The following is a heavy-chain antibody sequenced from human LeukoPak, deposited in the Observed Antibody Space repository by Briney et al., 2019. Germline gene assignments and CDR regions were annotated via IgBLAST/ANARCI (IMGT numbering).Heavy chain of an antibody. CDR3: AKDSSGIAVAGNWFDP. CDR2: ISWNSGSI. V-gene: IGHV3-9*01. D-gene: IGHD6-19*01. Sequence: GGSLRLSCAASGFTFDDYAMHWVRQAPGKGLEWVSGISWNSGSIGYADSVKGRFTISRDNAKNSLYLQMNSLRAEDTAMYYCAKDSSGIAVAGNWFDPWGQGTLVTVSS. CDR1: GFTFDDYA. J-gene: IGHJ5*02.